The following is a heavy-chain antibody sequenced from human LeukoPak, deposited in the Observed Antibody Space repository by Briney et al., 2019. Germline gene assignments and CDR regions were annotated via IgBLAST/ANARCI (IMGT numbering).Heavy chain of an antibody. CDR2: ISYDGSNK. J-gene: IGHJ4*02. Sequence: PGGSLRLSCAASGFTFSNYGIHWVRQAPGKGLEWVSVISYDGSNKYYAESVKGRFTIYRDNSKNTLYLQMNSLRAEDTAVYYCAKGYGFDSSGSEHYFENWGQRILVTVSS. V-gene: IGHV3-30*18. D-gene: IGHD3-22*01. CDR3: AKGYGFDSSGSEHYFEN. CDR1: GFTFSNYG.